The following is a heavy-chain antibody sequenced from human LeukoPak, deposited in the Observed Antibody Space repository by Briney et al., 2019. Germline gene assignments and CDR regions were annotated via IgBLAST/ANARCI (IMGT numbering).Heavy chain of an antibody. CDR1: GFTFSSFG. D-gene: IGHD4-17*01. CDR3: AKDLPDYGDYIEGY. V-gene: IGHV3-23*01. J-gene: IGHJ4*02. Sequence: PGGSLRLPCAASGFTFSSFGMSWVRQAPGKGLEWVSTISGSGGIIDYADSVKGRFTFSRDNSRNMVYLQMNSLRAEDTAVYYCAKDLPDYGDYIEGYWGQGTLVTVSS. CDR2: ISGSGGII.